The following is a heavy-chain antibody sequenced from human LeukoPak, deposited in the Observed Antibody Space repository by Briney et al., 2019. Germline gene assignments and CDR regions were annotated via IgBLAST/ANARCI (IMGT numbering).Heavy chain of an antibody. Sequence: SVKVSCKASGGTFSSYAISWVRQAPGQGLEWMGRIIPILGIANYAQKFQGRVTITADKSTSTAYMELSSLRSEDTALYHCARDRRAAAGTRFFGMDVWGQGTTVTVSS. CDR2: IIPILGIA. CDR3: ARDRRAAAGTRFFGMDV. D-gene: IGHD6-13*01. J-gene: IGHJ6*02. CDR1: GGTFSSYA. V-gene: IGHV1-69*04.